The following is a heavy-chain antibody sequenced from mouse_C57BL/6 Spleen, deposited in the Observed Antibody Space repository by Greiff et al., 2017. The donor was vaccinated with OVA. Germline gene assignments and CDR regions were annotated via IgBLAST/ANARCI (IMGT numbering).Heavy chain of an antibody. V-gene: IGHV3-6*01. J-gene: IGHJ1*03. Sequence: EVQLQQSGPGLVKPSHSLSLTCYVTGYSITSGYYCNWIRQFPGNKLEWMGFISYDGSNNYNPYLKNPITITRETAKNQFFRKLNSVTTEDAATNYCAKTGPRWYIDVWGTGTTVTVAS. CDR2: ISYDGSN. D-gene: IGHD4-1*01. CDR1: GYSITSGYY. CDR3: AKTGPRWYIDV.